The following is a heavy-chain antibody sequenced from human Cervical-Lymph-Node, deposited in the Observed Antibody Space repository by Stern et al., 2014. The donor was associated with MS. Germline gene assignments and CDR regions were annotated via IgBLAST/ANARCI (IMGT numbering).Heavy chain of an antibody. D-gene: IGHD1-20*01. CDR2: IIPIFGTA. Sequence: VQLVASGAEVKKPGSSVKVSCTASGGTFSSYAISWVRQAPGQGLAWMGGIIPIFGTANYAQKFQGRVTIAADESTSTAYMELSSLRSEDTAVYYCARGEGITGTTPPGYWGQGTLVTVSS. CDR1: GGTFSSYA. CDR3: ARGEGITGTTPPGY. J-gene: IGHJ4*02. V-gene: IGHV1-69*01.